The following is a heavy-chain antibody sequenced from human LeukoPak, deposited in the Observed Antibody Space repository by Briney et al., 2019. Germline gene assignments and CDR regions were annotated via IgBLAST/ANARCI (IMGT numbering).Heavy chain of an antibody. V-gene: IGHV3-11*04. CDR1: GFTFSDYY. J-gene: IGHJ4*02. D-gene: IGHD2-2*01. CDR2: ISSSGSTI. CDR3: ASPCSSIRFDIDY. Sequence: MSGGSLRLSCAASGFTFSDYYMSWIRQAPGKGLEWVSYISSSGSTIYYADSVKGRFTISRDNAKNSLYLQMNSLRAEDTAVYYCASPCSSIRFDIDYWGQGTLVTVSS.